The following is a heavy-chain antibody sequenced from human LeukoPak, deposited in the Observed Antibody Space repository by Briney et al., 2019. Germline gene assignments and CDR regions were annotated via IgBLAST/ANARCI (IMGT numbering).Heavy chain of an antibody. V-gene: IGHV1-69*13. J-gene: IGHJ6*03. D-gene: IGHD2-15*01. Sequence: ASVKVSCKASGGTFSSYAISWVRQAPGQGLEWMGGIIPIFGTANYAQKLQGRVTITADESTSTAYMELSSLRSEDTAVYYCARDEPQYCSGGSCYYYYYMDVWGKGTTVTISS. CDR2: IIPIFGTA. CDR1: GGTFSSYA. CDR3: ARDEPQYCSGGSCYYYYYMDV.